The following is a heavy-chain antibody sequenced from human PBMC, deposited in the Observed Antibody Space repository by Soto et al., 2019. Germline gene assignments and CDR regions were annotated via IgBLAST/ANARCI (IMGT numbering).Heavy chain of an antibody. Sequence: DVQLLQSGGGLVQPGGSLRVSCAASGFSVSSHSMTWVRQAPGKGLEYVSGISVGGDKEFYADSVRGRFTVSRDNSKNILYLQMDSLSVDDTAIYYCSRWDGYGDYWGQGTLVTVSS. V-gene: IGHV3-23*01. CDR3: SRWDGYGDY. CDR1: GFSVSSHS. J-gene: IGHJ4*02. D-gene: IGHD5-18*01. CDR2: ISVGGDKE.